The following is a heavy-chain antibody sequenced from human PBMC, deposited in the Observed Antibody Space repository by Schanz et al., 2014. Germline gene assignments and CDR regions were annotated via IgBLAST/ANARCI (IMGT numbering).Heavy chain of an antibody. V-gene: IGHV3-11*06. J-gene: IGHJ4*02. Sequence: PGGSLRLSCAASGFTFSDYYMSWIRQAPGKGLEWVSYISGTTTYTNYADSVKGRFTISRDNSENTLYLQMNTLRAEDTAVYYCARDRGYCSGGSCLTFDYWGQGTLVTDSS. CDR1: GFTFSDYY. CDR2: ISGTTTYT. D-gene: IGHD2-15*01. CDR3: ARDRGYCSGGSCLTFDY.